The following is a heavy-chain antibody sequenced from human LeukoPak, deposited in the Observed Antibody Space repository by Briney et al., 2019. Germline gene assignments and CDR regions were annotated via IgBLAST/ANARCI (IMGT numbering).Heavy chain of an antibody. Sequence: PSETLSLTCTVSGGSISSYYWSWIRQPPGKGLEWIGYIYYSGSTNYNPSLKSRVTISLDTSKNQFSLKLSSVTAADTAVYYCARSHYDSSATIFGVVTTYYYYYMDVWGKGTTVTVSS. CDR2: IYYSGST. CDR1: GGSISSYY. V-gene: IGHV4-59*01. CDR3: ARSHYDSSATIFGVVTTYYYYYMDV. D-gene: IGHD3-3*01. J-gene: IGHJ6*03.